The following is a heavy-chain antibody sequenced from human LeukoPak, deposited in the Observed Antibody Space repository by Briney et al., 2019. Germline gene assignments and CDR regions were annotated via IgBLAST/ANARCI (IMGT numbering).Heavy chain of an antibody. V-gene: IGHV3-30*02. CDR2: IRYDGSNK. CDR3: AKPPVEMATIFDY. D-gene: IGHD5-24*01. CDR1: GFTFSSYG. J-gene: IGHJ4*02. Sequence: PGGSLRLSCAASGFTFSSYGMHWVRQAPGKGLEWVAFIRYDGSNKYYADSVKGRFTISRDNSKNTLYLQMNSLRAEDTAVYYCAKPPVEMATIFDYWGQGTLDTVSS.